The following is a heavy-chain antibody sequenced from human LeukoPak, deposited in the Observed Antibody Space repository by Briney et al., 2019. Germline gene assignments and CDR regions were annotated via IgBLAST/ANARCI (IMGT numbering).Heavy chain of an antibody. CDR1: GGSFSGYY. D-gene: IGHD6-13*01. CDR3: ARDRGYSSSWYSSFDY. J-gene: IGHJ4*02. CDR2: IETSGNT. Sequence: PSETLSLTCAVYGGSFSGYYWSWIRQPAGKGLEWIGRIETSGNTNYKPSLKSRVTMSVDTSKNQFSLKLSSVTAADTAVYYCARDRGYSSSWYSSFDYWGQGTLVTVSS. V-gene: IGHV4-4*07.